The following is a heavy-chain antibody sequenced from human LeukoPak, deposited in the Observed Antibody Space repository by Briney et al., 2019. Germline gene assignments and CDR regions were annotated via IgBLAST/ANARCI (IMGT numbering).Heavy chain of an antibody. CDR3: LRAWGSYRANFDY. J-gene: IGHJ4*02. V-gene: IGHV4-39*01. CDR2: IFYSGTT. Sequence: SETLSLTCTVSGVSISSTSYYWGWIRQPPGKGLEWIGSIFYSGTTTYNPSLRSRATISVDTSKKQFSLKLTSVTAADTAVYYCLRAWGSYRANFDYWGQGTLVTVSS. CDR1: GVSISSTSYY. D-gene: IGHD3-16*02.